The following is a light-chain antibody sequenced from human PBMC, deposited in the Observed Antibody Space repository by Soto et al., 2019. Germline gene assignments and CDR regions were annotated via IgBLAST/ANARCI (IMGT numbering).Light chain of an antibody. CDR3: QQYGDSPLT. V-gene: IGKV3-20*01. Sequence: EIILTQSPSTLSLTPGEGVTLSCRASHSVTVNSLAWYQQKPGQAPRLLIYAASTRAAAVPDRFTGSGSGTDFALTISRLEPEDFGVYYCQQYGDSPLTSGPRTKVDI. CDR2: AAS. CDR1: HSVTVNS. J-gene: IGKJ3*01.